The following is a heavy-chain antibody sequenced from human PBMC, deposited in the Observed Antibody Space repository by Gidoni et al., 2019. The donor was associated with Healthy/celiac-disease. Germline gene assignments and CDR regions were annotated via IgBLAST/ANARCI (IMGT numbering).Heavy chain of an antibody. CDR3: ARVSMIASYGMDV. J-gene: IGHJ6*02. CDR2: IYYSGST. D-gene: IGHD2-21*01. CDR1: GGSISSGGYY. V-gene: IGHV4-31*01. Sequence: QVQLQESGPGLVKPSQTLSLTCTVSGGSISSGGYYWSWIRQPPGKGLEWIGYIYYSGSTYYNPSLKSLVTISVDTSKNQFSLKLSSVTAADTAVYYCARVSMIASYGMDVWGQGTTVTVSS.